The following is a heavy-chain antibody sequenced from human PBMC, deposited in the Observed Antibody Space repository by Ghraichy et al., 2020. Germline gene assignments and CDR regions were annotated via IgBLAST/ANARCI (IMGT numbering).Heavy chain of an antibody. Sequence: SVKVSCKASGGTFSSYAISWVRQAPGQGLEWMGRIIPILGIANYAQKFQGRVTITADKSTSTAYMELSSLRSEDTAVYYCARDLGLAAAGREGAFDIWGQGTMVTVSS. CDR2: IIPILGIA. J-gene: IGHJ3*02. CDR1: GGTFSSYA. CDR3: ARDLGLAAAGREGAFDI. V-gene: IGHV1-69*04. D-gene: IGHD6-13*01.